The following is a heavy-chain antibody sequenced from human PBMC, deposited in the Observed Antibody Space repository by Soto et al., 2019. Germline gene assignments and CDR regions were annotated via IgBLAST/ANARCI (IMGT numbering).Heavy chain of an antibody. Sequence: ASVRVSSKASGYTFTTSALHLVRQAPGQRPEWMGWINPDSGHTKYSQKFQDRVTITRDTSVSTGYMELSSLRSEDTSVYYCAGVGGGKYSKGAFDIWGQGTMVTVSS. V-gene: IGHV1-3*01. D-gene: IGHD1-26*01. CDR2: INPDSGHT. CDR3: AGVGGGKYSKGAFDI. CDR1: GYTFTTSA. J-gene: IGHJ3*02.